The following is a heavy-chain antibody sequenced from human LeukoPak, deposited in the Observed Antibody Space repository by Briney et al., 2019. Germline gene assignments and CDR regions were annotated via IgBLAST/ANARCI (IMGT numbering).Heavy chain of an antibody. Sequence: PGGSLRLSCAASGFTFDDYGMSWVRQAPGKGLEWVATISGSGVMTYYADSVKGRFTVSGDNSKNTLYLQMSSLTAVDTAVYYCAKDRSIGTYYTFDHWGQGTLVTVSA. V-gene: IGHV3-23*01. D-gene: IGHD1-26*01. CDR3: AKDRSIGTYYTFDH. CDR1: GFTFDDYG. J-gene: IGHJ4*02. CDR2: ISGSGVMT.